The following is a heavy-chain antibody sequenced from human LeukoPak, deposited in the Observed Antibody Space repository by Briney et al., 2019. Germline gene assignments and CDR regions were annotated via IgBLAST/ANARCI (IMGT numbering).Heavy chain of an antibody. D-gene: IGHD6-13*01. V-gene: IGHV4-61*02. J-gene: IGHJ5*02. Sequence: PSETLSLTCTVSGGSISSSSYYWSWIRQPAGKGLEWIGRIYTSGSTNYNPSLKSRVTMSVDTSKNQFSLKLSSVTAADTAVYYCARERENQQLVSYNWFDPWGQGTLVTVSS. CDR3: ARERENQQLVSYNWFDP. CDR1: GGSISSSSYY. CDR2: IYTSGST.